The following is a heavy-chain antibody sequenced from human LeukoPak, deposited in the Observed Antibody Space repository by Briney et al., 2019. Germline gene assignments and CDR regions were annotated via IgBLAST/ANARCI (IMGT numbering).Heavy chain of an antibody. CDR3: ARGRYDSSGSYSLFDY. CDR1: GFTFSSYA. D-gene: IGHD3-22*01. CDR2: ISGSGDST. Sequence: GGSLRLSCAASGFTFSSYAMSWVRQAPGKGLEWVSAISGSGDSTNYADSVKGRFTISRDNSKNTLYLQMNSLRAEDTAVYYCARGRYDSSGSYSLFDYWGQGTLVTVSS. V-gene: IGHV3-23*01. J-gene: IGHJ4*02.